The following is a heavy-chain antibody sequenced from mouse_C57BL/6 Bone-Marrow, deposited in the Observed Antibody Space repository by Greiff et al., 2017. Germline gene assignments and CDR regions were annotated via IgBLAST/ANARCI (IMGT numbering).Heavy chain of an antibody. D-gene: IGHD2-3*01. CDR1: GYTFTSYW. Sequence: QVQLQQPGAELVMPGASVKLSCKASGYTFTSYWMHWVKQRPGQGLEWIGELDPSDSYTNYNQKFKGKSTLTVDKSSSTAYMQLSSLTSEDSAVYYCARSFDGYWYFDVWGTGTTVTVSS. J-gene: IGHJ1*03. CDR3: ARSFDGYWYFDV. V-gene: IGHV1-69*01. CDR2: LDPSDSYT.